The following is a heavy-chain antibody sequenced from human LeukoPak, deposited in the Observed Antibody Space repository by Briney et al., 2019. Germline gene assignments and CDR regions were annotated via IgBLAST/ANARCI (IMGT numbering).Heavy chain of an antibody. J-gene: IGHJ6*03. CDR3: SRVAGGSYYYYYMDV. Sequence: GGSLRLSCAASGFTFGDYAMSWVRQATGKGVQGVRFLRSKTYTETTEYAASVKGRFIISRDDSKSIAYLQMNSLKTEDTAVYYCSRVAGGSYYYYYMDVWGKGTTVTVSS. D-gene: IGHD3-16*01. V-gene: IGHV3-49*04. CDR2: LRSKTYTETT. CDR1: GFTFGDYA.